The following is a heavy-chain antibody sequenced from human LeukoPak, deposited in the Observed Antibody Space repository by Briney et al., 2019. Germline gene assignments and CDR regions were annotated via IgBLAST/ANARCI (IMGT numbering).Heavy chain of an antibody. D-gene: IGHD6-13*01. CDR1: GYTFTSYD. CDR3: ARGGPIAAAEGWFDP. V-gene: IGHV1-8*02. Sequence: AASVKVSCKASGYTFTSYDINWVRQATGQGLEWMGWMNPNSGNTGYAQKFQGRVTMTRDTSTSTVYMELRSLRSDDTAVYYCARGGPIAAAEGWFDPWGQGTLVTVSS. CDR2: MNPNSGNT. J-gene: IGHJ5*02.